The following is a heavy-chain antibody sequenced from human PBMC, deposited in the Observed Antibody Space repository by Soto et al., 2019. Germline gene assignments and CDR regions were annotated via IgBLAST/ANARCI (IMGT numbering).Heavy chain of an antibody. D-gene: IGHD2-21*02. J-gene: IGHJ6*02. CDR2: IYYSGST. V-gene: IGHV4-39*01. CDR3: ARRCRGGDCLTRYYYYGMDV. CDR1: GGSISSSSYY. Sequence: SETLSLTCTVSGGSISSSSYYWGWIRQPPGKGLEWIGSIYYSGSTYYNPSLKSRVTISVDTSKNQFSLKLSSVTAADTAVYYCARRCRGGDCLTRYYYYGMDVWGQGTTVTVSS.